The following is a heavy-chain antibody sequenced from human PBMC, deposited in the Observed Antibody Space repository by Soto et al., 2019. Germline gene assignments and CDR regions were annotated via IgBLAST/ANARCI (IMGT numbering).Heavy chain of an antibody. CDR2: INHSGST. CDR3: ARDKITGLCAY. V-gene: IGHV4-34*01. D-gene: IGHD2-8*02. Sequence: QVQLQQWGAGLLKPSETLSLTCAVYGGSFSGYYWTWIRQPPGTGLEWIGEINHSGSTNYNPSLKRRGTISVDTSKTQFSLKLTSVTAADTAVYYCARDKITGLCAYWGQGTLVTVSS. J-gene: IGHJ4*02. CDR1: GGSFSGYY.